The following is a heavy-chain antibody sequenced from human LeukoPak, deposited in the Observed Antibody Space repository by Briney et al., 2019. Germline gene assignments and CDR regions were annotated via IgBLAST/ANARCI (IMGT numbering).Heavy chain of an antibody. J-gene: IGHJ4*02. Sequence: ASVKVSCKASGYTFSVYYLHWVRQAPGQGLEWMGWINPNSGGTNCAQKFQASITMTRDTSISTAYMELSRVRSVATADYSCERLAATRIGIFDYWGQGTLVTVSS. D-gene: IGHD6-25*01. CDR1: GYTFSVYY. CDR2: INPNSGGT. V-gene: IGHV1-2*02. CDR3: ERLAATRIGIFDY.